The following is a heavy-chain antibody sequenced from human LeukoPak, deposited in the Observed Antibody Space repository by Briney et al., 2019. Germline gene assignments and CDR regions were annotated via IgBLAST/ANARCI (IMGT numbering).Heavy chain of an antibody. CDR1: GFTFTSYA. CDR3: AAGYYYDSSGYYAFDI. D-gene: IGHD3-22*01. Sequence: SVKVSCKASGFTFTSYAVQWVRQARGQRLEWIGWIVVGSGNTNYAQKSQERVTITRDMSTSTAYMELSSLRSEDTAVYYCAAGYYYDSSGYYAFDIWGQGTMVTVSS. V-gene: IGHV1-58*01. J-gene: IGHJ3*02. CDR2: IVVGSGNT.